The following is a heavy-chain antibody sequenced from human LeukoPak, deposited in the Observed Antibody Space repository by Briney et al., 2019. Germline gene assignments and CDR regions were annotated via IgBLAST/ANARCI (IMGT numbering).Heavy chain of an antibody. CDR1: GFIFSIYA. CDR2: ISDSAGST. D-gene: IGHD6-19*01. Sequence: PGGSLRLSCAASGFIFSIYAMSWVRQAPGKGLEWVSAISDSAGSTYYADSVKGRFTISRDSSKNTLYLQMNSLRAEDTAVYYFAKAYNSGMYEEDYDYWGQGTLVTVSS. J-gene: IGHJ4*02. V-gene: IGHV3-23*01. CDR3: AKAYNSGMYEEDYDY.